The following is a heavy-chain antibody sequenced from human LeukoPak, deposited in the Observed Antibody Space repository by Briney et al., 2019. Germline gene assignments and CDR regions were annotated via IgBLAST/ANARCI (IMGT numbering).Heavy chain of an antibody. CDR1: GGTFSSYA. CDR3: AIEDSSGYSDVAFDI. V-gene: IGHV1-69*01. J-gene: IGHJ3*02. CDR2: IIPIFDTA. D-gene: IGHD3-22*01. Sequence: SVKVSCKASGGTFSSYAISWVRQAPGQGLEGMGGIIPIFDTANYAQKFQGRVKITADESTSTAYMELSSLRSKDTAVYYCAIEDSSGYSDVAFDIWGQGTMVTVSS.